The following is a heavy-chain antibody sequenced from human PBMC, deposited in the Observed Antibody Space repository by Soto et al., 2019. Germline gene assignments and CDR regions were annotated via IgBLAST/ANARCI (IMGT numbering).Heavy chain of an antibody. CDR2: ISSSSSYI. CDR1: GFTFSSYS. V-gene: IGHV3-21*01. CDR3: ARDPSSFNWYFDL. Sequence: LRLSCAASGFTFSSYSMNWVRQAPGKGLEWVSSISSSSSYIYYADSVKGRFTISRDNAKNSLYLQMNSLRAEDTAVYYCARDPSSFNWYFDLWGRGTLVTVSS. J-gene: IGHJ2*01. D-gene: IGHD2-15*01.